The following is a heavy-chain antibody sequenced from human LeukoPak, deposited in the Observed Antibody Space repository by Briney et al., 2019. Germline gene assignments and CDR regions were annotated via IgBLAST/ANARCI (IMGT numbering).Heavy chain of an antibody. J-gene: IGHJ3*02. V-gene: IGHV1-18*01. CDR3: ARGVRMEDAFDI. CDR2: ISAYNGNT. D-gene: IGHD1-1*01. CDR1: GYTFTSYG. Sequence: VASVKVSCKASGYTFTSYGIRWVRQAPGQGLEWMGWISAYNGNTNYAQKLQGRVTMTTDTSTSTADMELRSLRSDDTAVYYCARGVRMEDAFDIWGQGTMVTVSS.